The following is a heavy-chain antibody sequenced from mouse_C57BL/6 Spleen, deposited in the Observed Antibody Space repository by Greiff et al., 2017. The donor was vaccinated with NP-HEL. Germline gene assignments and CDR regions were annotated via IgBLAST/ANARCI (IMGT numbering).Heavy chain of an antibody. CDR2: IDPETGGT. J-gene: IGHJ4*01. CDR3: TRDYGNYNYAMDY. CDR1: GYTFTDYE. D-gene: IGHD2-1*01. V-gene: IGHV1-15*01. Sequence: QVQLKESGAELVRPGASVTLSCKASGYTFTDYEMHWVKQTPVHGLEWIGAIDPETGGTAYNQKFKGKAILTADKSSSTAYMELRSLTSEDSAVYYCTRDYGNYNYAMDYWGQGTSVTVSS.